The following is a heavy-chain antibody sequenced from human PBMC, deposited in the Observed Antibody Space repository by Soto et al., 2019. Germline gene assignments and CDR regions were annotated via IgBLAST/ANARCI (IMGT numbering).Heavy chain of an antibody. CDR3: ARGWELIHFYFDS. CDR2: INPNSGGT. CDR1: GYTFTGYY. Sequence: ASVKVSGKASGYTFTGYYMHWVRQAPGQGLEWMGWINPNSGGTNYAQKFQGRVTMTRDTSISTAYMELSRLRTDDSAAYYCARGWELIHFYFDSWGKGTLVTVSS. V-gene: IGHV1-2*02. D-gene: IGHD1-26*01. J-gene: IGHJ4*02.